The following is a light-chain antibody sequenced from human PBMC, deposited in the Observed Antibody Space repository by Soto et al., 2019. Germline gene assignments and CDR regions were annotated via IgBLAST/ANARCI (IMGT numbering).Light chain of an antibody. V-gene: IGKV3-11*01. CDR3: QQRGNSIT. CDR2: DAS. Sequence: TLSLSAGGRAALSCRASQSVSSYLAWYQQKPDQAPRLLIYDASNRATGIPARFSGSGSGTDFTLTISSLVPEDFAVYYCQQRGNSITFGQGTRLEN. CDR1: QSVSSY. J-gene: IGKJ5*01.